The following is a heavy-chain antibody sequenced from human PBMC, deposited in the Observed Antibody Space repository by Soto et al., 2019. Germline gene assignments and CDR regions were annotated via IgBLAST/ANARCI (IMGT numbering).Heavy chain of an antibody. CDR1: GFTFSSYG. J-gene: IGHJ4*02. Sequence: QVQLVESGGGVVQPGRSLRLSCAASGFTFSSYGMHWVRQAPGKGLEWVAVIWYDGSNKYYADSVKGRFTISRDNSKNPLYLQMNSLRAEDTAVYYCARDGIQLTLDYWGQGTLVTVSS. V-gene: IGHV3-33*01. CDR3: ARDGIQLTLDY. D-gene: IGHD5-18*01. CDR2: IWYDGSNK.